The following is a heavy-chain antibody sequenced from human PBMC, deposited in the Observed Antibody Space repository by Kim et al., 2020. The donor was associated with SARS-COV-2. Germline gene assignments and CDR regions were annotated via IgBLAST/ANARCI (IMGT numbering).Heavy chain of an antibody. CDR3: ARQTPMVGESHGGFDI. Sequence: PSCQGQVTISADKSISTAYLQWSSLKASDTAMYYCARQTPMVGESHGGFDIWGQGTMVTVSS. V-gene: IGHV5-51*01. D-gene: IGHD3-10*01. J-gene: IGHJ3*02.